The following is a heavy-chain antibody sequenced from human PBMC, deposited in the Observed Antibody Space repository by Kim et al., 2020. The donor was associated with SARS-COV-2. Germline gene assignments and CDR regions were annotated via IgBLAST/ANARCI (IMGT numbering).Heavy chain of an antibody. CDR2: ISSSSSYI. J-gene: IGHJ4*02. CDR1: GFTFSSYS. Sequence: GGSLRLSCAASGFTFSSYSMNWVRQAPGKGLEWVSSISSSSSYIYYADSVKGRFTISRDNAKNSLYLQMNSLRAEDTAVYYCAREKDIVVVPAAYDPIDYWGQGTLVTVSS. V-gene: IGHV3-21*01. CDR3: AREKDIVVVPAAYDPIDY. D-gene: IGHD2-2*01.